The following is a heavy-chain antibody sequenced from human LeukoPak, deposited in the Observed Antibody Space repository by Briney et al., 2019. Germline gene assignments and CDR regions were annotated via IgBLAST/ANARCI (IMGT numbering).Heavy chain of an antibody. J-gene: IGHJ4*02. V-gene: IGHV1-2*02. CDR3: ARDRSSGWYYDY. D-gene: IGHD6-19*01. CDR2: VNPNSGGT. Sequence: GASVKVSCKASGYTFTGYYMHWVRQAPGQGLEWMGWVNPNSGGTNYAQKFQGRVTMTRDTSISTAYMELSRPRSDDTAVYYCARDRSSGWYYDYWGQGTLVTVSS. CDR1: GYTFTGYY.